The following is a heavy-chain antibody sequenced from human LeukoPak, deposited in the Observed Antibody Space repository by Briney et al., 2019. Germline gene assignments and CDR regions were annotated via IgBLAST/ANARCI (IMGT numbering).Heavy chain of an antibody. Sequence: SETLSLTCTVSGDSINNYYWSWIRQPAGMGLEWIGRTYSSGGVTNYSPSLKSRVTMSVDASKNQFSLKVTSVTAADTAVYYCARNALLSDSDYGMDVWGQGTTVTVSS. CDR2: TYSSGGVT. J-gene: IGHJ6*02. CDR1: GDSINNYY. CDR3: ARNALLSDSDYGMDV. V-gene: IGHV4-4*07. D-gene: IGHD3-9*01.